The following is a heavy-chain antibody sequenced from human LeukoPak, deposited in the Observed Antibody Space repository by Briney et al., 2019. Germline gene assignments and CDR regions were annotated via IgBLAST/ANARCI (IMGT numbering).Heavy chain of an antibody. V-gene: IGHV4-59*08. CDR1: GGSISSYY. Sequence: SETLSLTCTVSGGSISSYYWSWIRQPPGKGLEWTGYIYYSGSTNYNPSLKSRVTIPVDKSKNQFSLKLSSVTAADTAVYYCARQAGPYCTSTSCYLDYWGQGTPVTVSS. J-gene: IGHJ4*02. D-gene: IGHD2-2*01. CDR3: ARQAGPYCTSTSCYLDY. CDR2: IYYSGST.